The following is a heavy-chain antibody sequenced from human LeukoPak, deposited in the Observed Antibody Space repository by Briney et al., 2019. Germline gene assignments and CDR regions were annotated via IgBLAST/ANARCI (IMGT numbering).Heavy chain of an antibody. D-gene: IGHD1-26*01. CDR1: LGTFSSYA. CDR2: IIPIFGTA. Sequence: AASVKVSCKASLGTFSSYAISWVRQAPGQGLEWMGGIIPIFGTANYAQKFQGRVTITADESTSTAYMELSSLRSEDTAVYYCARDCGDSGSYYWDAFDIWGQGTMVTVSS. CDR3: ARDCGDSGSYYWDAFDI. J-gene: IGHJ3*02. V-gene: IGHV1-69*01.